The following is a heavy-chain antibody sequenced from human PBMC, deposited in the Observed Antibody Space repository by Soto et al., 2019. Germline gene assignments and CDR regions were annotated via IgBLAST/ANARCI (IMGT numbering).Heavy chain of an antibody. J-gene: IGHJ4*01. D-gene: IGHD3-16*01. Sequence: TSEILSLTCTVSGASISSYYWSWIRQPPGKGLEWIGYIYYIGTTNYNPSLKSRVTISVDTSKNQFSLKLSSVTAADTAVYYCAKWNWGTYALEYWDQGTLVTVSS. V-gene: IGHV4-59*01. CDR2: IYYIGTT. CDR3: AKWNWGTYALEY. CDR1: GASISSYY.